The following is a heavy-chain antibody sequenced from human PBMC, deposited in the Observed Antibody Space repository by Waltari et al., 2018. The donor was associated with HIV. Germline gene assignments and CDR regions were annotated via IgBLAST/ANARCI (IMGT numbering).Heavy chain of an antibody. CDR3: ARTSTYSSSSTTDNWFDP. D-gene: IGHD6-6*01. CDR1: GYSFTSYW. Sequence: EVQLVQSGAEVKKPGESLRISCKGSGYSFTSYWISWVRQMPGKCLEWMGRIDPSDSYTNYSPSFQGHVTISADKSISTAYLQWSSLKASDTAMYYCARTSTYSSSSTTDNWFDPWGQGTLVTVSS. V-gene: IGHV5-10-1*01. CDR2: IDPSDSYT. J-gene: IGHJ5*02.